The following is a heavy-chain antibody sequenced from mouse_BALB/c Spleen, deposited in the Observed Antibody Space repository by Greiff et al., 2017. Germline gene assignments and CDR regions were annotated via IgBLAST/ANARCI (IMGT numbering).Heavy chain of an antibody. CDR3: ARDGYSDYAMDY. V-gene: IGHV5-9-4*01. Sequence: EVMLVESGGGLVKPGGSLKLSCAASGFTFSSYAMSWVRQSPEKRLEWVAEISSGGSYTYYPDTVTGRFTISRDNAKNTLYLEMSSLRSEDTAMYYCARDGYSDYAMDYWGQGTSVTVSS. D-gene: IGHD2-3*01. J-gene: IGHJ4*01. CDR1: GFTFSSYA. CDR2: ISSGGSYT.